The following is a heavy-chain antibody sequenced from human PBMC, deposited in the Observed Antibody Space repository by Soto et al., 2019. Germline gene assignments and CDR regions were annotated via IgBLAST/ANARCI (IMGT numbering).Heavy chain of an antibody. J-gene: IGHJ6*02. CDR3: ARSSSGRRFYYYYYGMDV. CDR1: GYTFTSYA. CDR2: INAGNGNT. D-gene: IGHD6-13*01. Sequence: QVQLVQSGAEVKKPGASVKVSCKASGYTFTSYAMHWVRQAPGQRLEWMGWINAGNGNTKYSQKFQGRVTITRDTSASTAYMELSSLRSEDTAVYYCARSSSGRRFYYYYYGMDVWGQGTTVTVSS. V-gene: IGHV1-3*01.